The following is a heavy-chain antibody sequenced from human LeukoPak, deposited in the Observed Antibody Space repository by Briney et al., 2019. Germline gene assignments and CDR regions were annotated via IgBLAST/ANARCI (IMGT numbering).Heavy chain of an antibody. J-gene: IGHJ4*02. Sequence: ASVKVSCKASGYTFTSYGISWVRQAPGQGLEWMGWISAYNGNTNYAQKLQGRVTMTTDTSTSTAYMELRSLRSDDTAVYYCARDLLWFGELSPNFDYWGQGTLVTVSS. CDR1: GYTFTSYG. V-gene: IGHV1-18*01. CDR2: ISAYNGNT. CDR3: ARDLLWFGELSPNFDY. D-gene: IGHD3-10*01.